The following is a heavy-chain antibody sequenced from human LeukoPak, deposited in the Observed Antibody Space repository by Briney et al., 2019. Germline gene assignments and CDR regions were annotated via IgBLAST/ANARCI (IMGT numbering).Heavy chain of an antibody. CDR1: GYTFTGYY. D-gene: IGHD6-19*01. CDR2: INPNSGGT. CDR3: ARGKQWLEAFDY. Sequence: ASVKVSCKASGYTFTGYYIHWVRQAPGQGLEWMGWINPNSGGTHYAQKFQGRVTMTRDTSISTAYMELSRLRSDDTAVYYCARGKQWLEAFDYWGLGTLVTVSS. J-gene: IGHJ4*02. V-gene: IGHV1-2*02.